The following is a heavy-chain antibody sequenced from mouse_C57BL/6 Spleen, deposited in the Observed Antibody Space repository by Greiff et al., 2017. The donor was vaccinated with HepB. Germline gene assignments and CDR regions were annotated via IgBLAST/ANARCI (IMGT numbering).Heavy chain of an antibody. CDR3: ARQDYDGHWFAY. V-gene: IGHV1-55*01. CDR2: IYPGSGST. J-gene: IGHJ3*01. D-gene: IGHD2-4*01. Sequence: QVQLQQPGAELVKPGASVKMSCKASGYTFTSYWITWVKQRPGQGLEWIGDIYPGSGSTNYNEKFKSKATLTVDTSSSTAYMQLSSLTSEDSAVYYWARQDYDGHWFAYWGQGTLVTVSA. CDR1: GYTFTSYW.